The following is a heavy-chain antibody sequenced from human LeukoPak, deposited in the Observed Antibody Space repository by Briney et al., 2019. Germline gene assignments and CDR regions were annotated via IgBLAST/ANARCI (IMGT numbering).Heavy chain of an antibody. V-gene: IGHV4-38-2*02. CDR1: GYSITSGYY. Sequence: SSETLPLTCTVSGYSITSGYYWGWIRQPPGKGLEWIGSIYHSGSTFYNPSLKSRVTISVDPSKNQFSLKLSSVTAADTAVYYCARERESGYDNFDYWGQGTLVTVSS. CDR2: IYHSGST. J-gene: IGHJ4*02. CDR3: ARERESGYDNFDY. D-gene: IGHD5-12*01.